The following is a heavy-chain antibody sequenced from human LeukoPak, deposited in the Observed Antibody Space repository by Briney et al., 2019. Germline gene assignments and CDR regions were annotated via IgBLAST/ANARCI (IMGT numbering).Heavy chain of an antibody. CDR3: AREVSSDDYGVYGWFDP. J-gene: IGHJ5*02. D-gene: IGHD4-17*01. Sequence: SETLSLTCAVHGGSFSDSYWSWIRQPPGKGLEWIGEINPTGYTNYNPSLESRVTMSVDTSKNQFSLKVTSVTAADTAVYYCAREVSSDDYGVYGWFDPWGQGTLVTVSS. CDR1: GGSFSDSY. V-gene: IGHV4-34*01. CDR2: INPTGYT.